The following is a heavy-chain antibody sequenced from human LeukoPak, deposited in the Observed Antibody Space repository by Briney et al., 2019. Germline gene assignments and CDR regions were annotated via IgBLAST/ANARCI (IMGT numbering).Heavy chain of an antibody. CDR2: IYYSGST. CDR3: ARGIMGPQAGEY. Sequence: SETLSLTCTVSGGSISSYYWGWIRQPPGKGLEWIGSIYYSGSTYHNPSLKSRVTISVDTSKNQFSLKLSSVTAADTAVYYCARGIMGPQAGEYWGQGTLVTVSS. CDR1: GGSISSYY. D-gene: IGHD1-26*01. V-gene: IGHV4-39*01. J-gene: IGHJ4*02.